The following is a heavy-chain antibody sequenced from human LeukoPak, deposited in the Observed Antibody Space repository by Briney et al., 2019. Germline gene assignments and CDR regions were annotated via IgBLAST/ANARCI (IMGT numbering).Heavy chain of an antibody. V-gene: IGHV1-2*02. CDR1: EYTFIGYY. CDR2: INPNGGAT. CDR3: ARVRLNAFDI. D-gene: IGHD3-16*01. J-gene: IGHJ3*02. Sequence: GASVKVSCKASEYTFIGYYMHWVRQAHGQGPEWTGWINPNGGATNYAQKFQGRVTMTRDTSISTAYMELSRLRSDDTAVYYCARVRLNAFDIWGQGTMVIVSS.